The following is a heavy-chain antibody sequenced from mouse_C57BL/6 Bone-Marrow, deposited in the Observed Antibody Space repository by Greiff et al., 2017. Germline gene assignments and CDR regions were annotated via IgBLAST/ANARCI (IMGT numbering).Heavy chain of an antibody. CDR3: ARGANWRGVYYFDY. Sequence: QVQLQQSGAELVRPGTSVKVSCKASGYAFTNYLIEWVKQRPGQGLEWIGVINPGSGGTNYNEKFKGEATLTADKSSSTAYMQLSSLTSEDSAVYFCARGANWRGVYYFDYWGQGTTLTVSS. CDR2: INPGSGGT. V-gene: IGHV1-54*01. D-gene: IGHD4-1*01. CDR1: GYAFTNYL. J-gene: IGHJ2*01.